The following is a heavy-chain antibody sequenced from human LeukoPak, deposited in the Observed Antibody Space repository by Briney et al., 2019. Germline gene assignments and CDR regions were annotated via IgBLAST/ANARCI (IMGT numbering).Heavy chain of an antibody. V-gene: IGHV1-18*01. Sequence: ASVKVSCKASGYTFTSYGISWVRQAPGQGLEWMGWISAYNGNTNYAQKLQGRVTMTTDTSTSTAYMELRSPRSDDTAVYYCAREGCSSTSCWFDPWGQGTLVTVSS. CDR3: AREGCSSTSCWFDP. D-gene: IGHD2-2*01. CDR2: ISAYNGNT. J-gene: IGHJ5*02. CDR1: GYTFTSYG.